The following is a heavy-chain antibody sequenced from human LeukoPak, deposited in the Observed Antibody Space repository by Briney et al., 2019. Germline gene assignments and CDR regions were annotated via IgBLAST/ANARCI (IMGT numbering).Heavy chain of an antibody. CDR1: GFTFSSYS. CDR2: ISSSSSYI. J-gene: IGHJ5*02. Sequence: GGSLRLSCAASGFTFSSYSMNWVRQAPGKGLEWVSSISSSSSYIYYADSVKGRFTISRDNAKNSLYLQMNSLRAEDTAVYYCASHKYYYDSSGRAWGQGTLVTVSS. CDR3: ASHKYYYDSSGRA. D-gene: IGHD3-22*01. V-gene: IGHV3-21*01.